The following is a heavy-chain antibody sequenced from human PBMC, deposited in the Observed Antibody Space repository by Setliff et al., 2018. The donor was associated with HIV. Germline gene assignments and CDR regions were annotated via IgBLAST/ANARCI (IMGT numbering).Heavy chain of an antibody. J-gene: IGHJ4*02. Sequence: GSLRLSCAASGFTFSDPFFHWVRQAPGKGLEWIGEINHSGSTNYNPSLKSRVTISVDTSKNQFSLKLSSVTAADTAVYYCARDQSDWFYWGQGTLVTVSS. V-gene: IGHV4-34*01. CDR2: INHSGST. CDR3: ARDQSDWFY. CDR1: GFTFSDPF. D-gene: IGHD3-3*01.